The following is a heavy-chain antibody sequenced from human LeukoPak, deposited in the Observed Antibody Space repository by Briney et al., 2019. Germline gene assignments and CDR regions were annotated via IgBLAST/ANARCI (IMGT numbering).Heavy chain of an antibody. V-gene: IGHV4-59*01. J-gene: IGHJ3*02. CDR2: IYYSGST. Sequence: SETLSLTCTVSGGPISSYYWSWIRQPPGKGLEWIGYIYYSGSTNYNPSLKSRVTISVDTSKNQFSLKLSSVTAAVTAVYYCAREERWLQKRGPYDAFDIWGQGTMVTVSS. CDR1: GGPISSYY. D-gene: IGHD5-24*01. CDR3: AREERWLQKRGPYDAFDI.